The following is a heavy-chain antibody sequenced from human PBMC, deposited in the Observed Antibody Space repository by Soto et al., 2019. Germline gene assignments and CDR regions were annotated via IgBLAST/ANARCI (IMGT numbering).Heavy chain of an antibody. D-gene: IGHD2-2*01. CDR2: IIPISDTT. V-gene: IGHV1-69*01. J-gene: IGHJ6*02. CDR3: ARSQGSSTSLEIYYYYYYGMDV. Sequence: QVQLVQSGAEVQKPVSSVKVSCQASGGTFSSYAISWVRQAPGQGLEWMGGIIPISDTTNYAQKFQSRVTITADESTSTDYMELSSLRSEDTAVYYCARSQGSSTSLEIYYYYYYGMDVWGQGTTVTVSS. CDR1: GGTFSSYA.